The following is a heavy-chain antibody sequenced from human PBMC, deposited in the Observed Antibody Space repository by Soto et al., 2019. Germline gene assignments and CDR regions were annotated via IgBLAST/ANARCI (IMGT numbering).Heavy chain of an antibody. CDR3: AGLGMVAAHREFDP. Sequence: SETLSLTCTVAGGSISSYYWSWIRQPPGKGLEWIGYIYYSGSTNYNPSLKSRVTMSADTSKNQLSLNLTSLTAADTAIYYCAGLGMVAAHREFDPWGQGTLVTVSS. D-gene: IGHD2-15*01. J-gene: IGHJ5*02. V-gene: IGHV4-59*01. CDR2: IYYSGST. CDR1: GGSISSYY.